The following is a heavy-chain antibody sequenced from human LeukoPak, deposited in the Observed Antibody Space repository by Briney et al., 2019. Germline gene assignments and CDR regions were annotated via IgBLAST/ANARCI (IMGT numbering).Heavy chain of an antibody. CDR2: FDPEGGET. J-gene: IGHJ4*02. V-gene: IGHV1-24*01. CDR3: ATLYSYGPFWSY. Sequence: ASVKVSCKVSGYTLTELSMHWVRQAPGKGLEWMGGFDPEGGETIYAQKFQGRVTMTEDTSTDTAYMELSSLRSEDTAVYYCATLYSYGPFWSYWGQGTLVTVSS. D-gene: IGHD5-18*01. CDR1: GYTLTELS.